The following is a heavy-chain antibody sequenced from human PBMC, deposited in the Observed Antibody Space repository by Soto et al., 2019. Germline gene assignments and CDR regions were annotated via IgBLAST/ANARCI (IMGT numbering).Heavy chain of an antibody. CDR2: IYSGGST. Sequence: EVQLVESGGGLVQPGGSLRLSCAASGFTVSSNYMSWVRQAPGKGLEWVSVIYSGGSTYYADSVKGRFTISRDNSKNTLYLQMSSRRAEDTAVYYCAREYYYGSGSSNSFDYWGQGTLVTVSS. D-gene: IGHD3-10*01. V-gene: IGHV3-66*01. CDR3: AREYYYGSGSSNSFDY. J-gene: IGHJ4*02. CDR1: GFTVSSNY.